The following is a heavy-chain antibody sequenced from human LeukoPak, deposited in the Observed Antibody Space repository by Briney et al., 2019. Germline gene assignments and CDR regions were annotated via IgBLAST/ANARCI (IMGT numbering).Heavy chain of an antibody. CDR2: IYHSGST. CDR3: ARDKTYYYDSSGYYNFDY. Sequence: PSETLSLTCTVSGGSIRGSYWTWIRQPPGKGLEWIGSIYHSGSTYYNPSLKSRVTISGDTSKNQFSLKLSSVTAADTAVYYCARDKTYYYDSSGYYNFDYWGQGTLVTVSS. V-gene: IGHV4-38-2*02. J-gene: IGHJ4*02. CDR1: GGSIRGSY. D-gene: IGHD3-22*01.